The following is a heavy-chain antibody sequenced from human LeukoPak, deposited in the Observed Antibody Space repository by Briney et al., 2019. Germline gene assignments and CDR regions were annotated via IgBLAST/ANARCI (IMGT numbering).Heavy chain of an antibody. D-gene: IGHD3-10*01. CDR1: GGSISSYY. J-gene: IGHJ4*02. Sequence: SETLSLTCIVSGGSISSYYWSWIRQPAGKGLEWIGRIYTSGSTNYNPPLKSRVTMSVDTSKNQFSLKLSSVTAADTAVYYCARDTEYYGSGSYDYWGQGTLVTVSS. CDR2: IYTSGST. CDR3: ARDTEYYGSGSYDY. V-gene: IGHV4-4*07.